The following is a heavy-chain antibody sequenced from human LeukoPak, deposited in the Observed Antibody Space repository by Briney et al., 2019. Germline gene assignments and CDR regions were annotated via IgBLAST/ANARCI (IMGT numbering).Heavy chain of an antibody. Sequence: KPGGSLRLSCAASGFTFSNYNMHWVRQAPGKGLEWISYITISGTLMHYAESVKGRFTISRDSAKNSVYLQMISPRAEDSAVYYCAREASYSSSWATFDNWGQGTLVTVSS. D-gene: IGHD6-13*01. CDR3: AREASYSSSWATFDN. V-gene: IGHV3-48*01. CDR2: ITISGTLM. J-gene: IGHJ4*02. CDR1: GFTFSNYN.